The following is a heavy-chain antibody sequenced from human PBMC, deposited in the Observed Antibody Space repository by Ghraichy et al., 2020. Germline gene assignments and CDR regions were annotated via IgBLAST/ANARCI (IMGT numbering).Heavy chain of an antibody. D-gene: IGHD3-22*01. J-gene: IGHJ4*02. V-gene: IGHV3-23*01. CDR3: ANLLYFESSGYSYFDY. CDR2: ISIRGTTT. CDR1: GFTFSSYA. Sequence: GGSLRLSCAVSGFTFSSYAMSWVRQAPGKGLEWVSAISIRGTTTYYADSVKGRFTISRDNSKNTQYLQMNSLRAEDTALYYCANLLYFESSGYSYFDYWGQGALVTVSS.